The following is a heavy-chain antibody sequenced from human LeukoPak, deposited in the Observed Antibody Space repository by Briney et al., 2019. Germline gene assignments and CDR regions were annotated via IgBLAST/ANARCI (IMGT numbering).Heavy chain of an antibody. Sequence: SETLSLTCTVSGGSISRYYYYWGWIPPPPGQGLGWIGSMCFSGLTYYHPSLKSRVTISVDTSKNQFSLKLSSVTAADTAVYYCARLMTTVTSEYWGQGTLVTVSS. J-gene: IGHJ4*02. CDR1: GGSISRYYYY. D-gene: IGHD4-17*01. CDR3: ARLMTTVTSEY. CDR2: MCFSGLT. V-gene: IGHV4-39*01.